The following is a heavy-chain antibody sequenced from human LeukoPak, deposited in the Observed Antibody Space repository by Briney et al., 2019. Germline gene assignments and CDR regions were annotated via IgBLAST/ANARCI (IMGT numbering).Heavy chain of an antibody. V-gene: IGHV4-39*07. Sequence: PSETLSLTCTVSGGSISSNNYFWGWIRQPPGKGLEWIGQINHSGSTNYNPSLKSRVTISVDTSKNQFSLKLSSVTAADTAVYYCAIPWETTNAFDIWGQGTMVTVSS. D-gene: IGHD1-26*01. CDR2: INHSGST. CDR1: GGSISSNNYF. J-gene: IGHJ3*02. CDR3: AIPWETTNAFDI.